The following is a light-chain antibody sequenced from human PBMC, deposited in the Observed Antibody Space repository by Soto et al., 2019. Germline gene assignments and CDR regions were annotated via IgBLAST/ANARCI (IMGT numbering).Light chain of an antibody. V-gene: IGKV3-11*01. CDR1: QSVDSD. CDR3: QQRLNWPLT. CDR2: DAS. Sequence: EIVLTQAPATLSLSPGERATLSCRASQSVDSDLAWYQQIPGQAHRLLIYDASNRATGIPARFSGSGSGTDFTLTISSLEPEDFAVYYCQQRLNWPLTLGGGTQVEIK. J-gene: IGKJ4*01.